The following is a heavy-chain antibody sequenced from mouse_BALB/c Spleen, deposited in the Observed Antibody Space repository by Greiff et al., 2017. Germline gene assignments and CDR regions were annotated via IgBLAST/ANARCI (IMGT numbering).Heavy chain of an antibody. D-gene: IGHD2-14*01. CDR2: IRNKANGYTT. V-gene: IGHV7-3*02. CDR1: GFTFTDYY. Sequence: EVQGVESGGGLVQPGGSLRLSCATSGFTFTDYYMSWVRQPPGKALEWLGFIRNKANGYTTEYSASVKGRFTISRDNSQSILYLQMNTLRAEDSATDYCARDYYRYDGGYAMDYWGQGTSVTVSS. J-gene: IGHJ4*01. CDR3: ARDYYRYDGGYAMDY.